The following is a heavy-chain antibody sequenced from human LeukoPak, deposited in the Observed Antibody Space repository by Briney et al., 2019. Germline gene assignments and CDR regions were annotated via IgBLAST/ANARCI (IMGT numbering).Heavy chain of an antibody. Sequence: VASVKVSCKASGYTFTGYYMHWVRQAPGQGLEWMGRINPNSGGTNYAQKFQGRVTMTRDTSISTAYMELSRLRSDDTAVYYCAGDLSSIAAAGNNWFDPWGQGTLVTVSS. D-gene: IGHD6-13*01. J-gene: IGHJ5*02. CDR1: GYTFTGYY. CDR3: AGDLSSIAAAGNNWFDP. V-gene: IGHV1-2*06. CDR2: INPNSGGT.